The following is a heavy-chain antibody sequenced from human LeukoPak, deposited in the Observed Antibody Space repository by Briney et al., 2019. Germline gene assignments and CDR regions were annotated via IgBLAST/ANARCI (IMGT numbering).Heavy chain of an antibody. V-gene: IGHV1-24*01. CDR3: ATTPITFGGANFDY. J-gene: IGHJ4*02. D-gene: IGHD3-16*01. CDR1: GYTLTELS. CDR2: FDPEDGET. Sequence: ASVKVSCKVSGYTLTELSMHWVRQAPGKGLEWMGGFDPEDGETIYAQKFQGRVTMTEDTSTDTAYMELSSLRSEDTAEYYCATTPITFGGANFDYWGQGTLVTVSS.